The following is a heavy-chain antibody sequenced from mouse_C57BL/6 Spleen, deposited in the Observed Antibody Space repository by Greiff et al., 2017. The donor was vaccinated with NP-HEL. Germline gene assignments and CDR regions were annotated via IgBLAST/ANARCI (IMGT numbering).Heavy chain of an antibody. CDR2: ISNLAYSI. D-gene: IGHD1-1*01. CDR1: GFTFSDYG. J-gene: IGHJ1*03. V-gene: IGHV5-15*01. Sequence: EVKLMESGGGLVQPGGSLKLSCAASGFTFSDYGMAWVRQAPRKGPEWVAFISNLAYSIYYADTVTGRFTISRENAKNTLYLEMSSLRSEDTAMYYCARQPYYYGSLYWYFDVWGTGTTVTVSS. CDR3: ARQPYYYGSLYWYFDV.